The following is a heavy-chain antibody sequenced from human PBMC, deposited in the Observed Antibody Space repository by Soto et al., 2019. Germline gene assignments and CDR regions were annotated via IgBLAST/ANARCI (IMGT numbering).Heavy chain of an antibody. D-gene: IGHD6-13*01. CDR1: GYSFTSYW. V-gene: IGHV5-51*01. J-gene: IGHJ6*02. CDR3: ARTSAAGKYYYGMDV. Sequence: GESLKISCKGSGYSFTSYWIGWVRQMPGKGLEWMGIIYPGDSDTRYSPSFQGQVTISADKSISTAYLQWSSLKASDTAMYYCARTSAAGKYYYGMDVWGEGSTVTVSS. CDR2: IYPGDSDT.